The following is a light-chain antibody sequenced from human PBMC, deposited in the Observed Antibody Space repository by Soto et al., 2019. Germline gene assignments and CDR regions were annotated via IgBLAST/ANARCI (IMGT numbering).Light chain of an antibody. J-gene: IGKJ4*01. V-gene: IGKV4-1*01. CDR3: QQYYTTPLT. CDR1: QSVLYSSNHQNY. Sequence: DIVMTQSPDSLAVSLGERATINCKSSQSVLYSSNHQNYLAWYQQKPGQPPQLLIYWASTRESRVPDRFSGSGSGTDFTLTISSLQAEDVAVYYCQQYYTTPLTFGGGTKVDIK. CDR2: WAS.